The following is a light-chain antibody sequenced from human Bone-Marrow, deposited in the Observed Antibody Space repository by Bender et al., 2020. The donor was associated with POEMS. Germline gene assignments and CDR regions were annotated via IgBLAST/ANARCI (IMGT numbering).Light chain of an antibody. V-gene: IGLV1-44*01. Sequence: QSVLTQPPSVSGTPGQRVTISCSGSGSNIGGYPVNWYQQLPGTDPRLLIYTNNERPSGVPDRFSGSKSGTSASLAITGLQSDDEAIYFCVAWDASLNGWVFGGGTKLTVL. CDR3: VAWDASLNGWV. CDR2: TNN. J-gene: IGLJ3*02. CDR1: GSNIGGYP.